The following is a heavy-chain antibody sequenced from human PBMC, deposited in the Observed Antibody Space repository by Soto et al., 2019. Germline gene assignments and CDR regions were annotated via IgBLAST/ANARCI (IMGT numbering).Heavy chain of an antibody. D-gene: IGHD3-10*01. CDR1: GGSISSGGYY. V-gene: IGHV4-31*03. J-gene: IGHJ6*02. CDR3: ARDARKSYGSGSYAYGMDV. Sequence: QVQLQESGPGLVKPSQTLSLTCTVSGGSISSGGYYWSWIRQHPGKGLEWIGYIYYSGSTYYNPSLKSRVTISVDTSKNQFSLKLSSVTAADTAVYYCARDARKSYGSGSYAYGMDVWGQGTTVTVSS. CDR2: IYYSGST.